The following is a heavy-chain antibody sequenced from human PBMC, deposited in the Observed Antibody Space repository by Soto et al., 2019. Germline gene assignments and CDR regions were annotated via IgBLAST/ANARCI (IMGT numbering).Heavy chain of an antibody. V-gene: IGHV4-4*02. Sequence: SETLSLTCDASGDSIGSNVWWSWVRQPPGKGLEWIGEVYHNGLTDYNPSLRGRATMSADMSKNQFSLRVTSVTDADTAIYYCERDAELPGEADRFDYWGQGVLVTVSS. CDR1: GDSIGSNVW. CDR3: ERDAELPGEADRFDY. CDR2: VYHNGLT. J-gene: IGHJ4*02. D-gene: IGHD1-1*01.